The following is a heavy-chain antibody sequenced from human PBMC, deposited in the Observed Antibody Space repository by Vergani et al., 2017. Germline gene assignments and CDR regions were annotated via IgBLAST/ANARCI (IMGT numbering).Heavy chain of an antibody. Sequence: QVQLVQSGAEVKKPGSSVKVSCKASGGTFSSYATRWVRQAPGQGLEWMGGIIPIFGTANYAQKFQGRVTITADESASTAYMELSSLRSEDTAVDYCARVAGRLFPPPGYYYYMDVWGKGTTVTVSS. V-gene: IGHV1-69*13. CDR1: GGTFSSYA. D-gene: IGHD6-6*01. CDR3: ARVAGRLFPPPGYYYYMDV. J-gene: IGHJ6*03. CDR2: IIPIFGTA.